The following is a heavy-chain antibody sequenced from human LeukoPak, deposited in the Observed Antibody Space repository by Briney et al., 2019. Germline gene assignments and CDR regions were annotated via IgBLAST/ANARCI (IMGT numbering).Heavy chain of an antibody. J-gene: IGHJ4*02. CDR2: IYTSGST. D-gene: IGHD3-10*01. Sequence: PSETLSLTCTVSGGSISSYYWSWIRQPAGEGLEWIGRIYTSGSTNYNPSLKSRVTMSVDTSKNQFSLKLSSVTAADTAVYYCARDIFYYGSGSPLDWGQGTLVTVSS. CDR1: GGSISSYY. V-gene: IGHV4-4*07. CDR3: ARDIFYYGSGSPLD.